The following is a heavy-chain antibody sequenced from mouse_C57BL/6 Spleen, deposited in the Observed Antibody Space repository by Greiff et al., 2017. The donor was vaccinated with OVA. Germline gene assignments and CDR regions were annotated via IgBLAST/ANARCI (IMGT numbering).Heavy chain of an antibody. J-gene: IGHJ4*01. CDR3: TREVGRYAMDY. D-gene: IGHD4-1*02. CDR1: GFTFSSYA. CDR2: ISSGGDYI. Sequence: DVHLVESGEGLVKPGGSLKLSCAASGFTFSSYAMSWVRQTPEKRLEWVAYISSGGDYIYYADTVKGRFTISRDNARNTLYLQMSSLKSEDTAMYYCTREVGRYAMDYWGQGTSVTVSS. V-gene: IGHV5-9-1*02.